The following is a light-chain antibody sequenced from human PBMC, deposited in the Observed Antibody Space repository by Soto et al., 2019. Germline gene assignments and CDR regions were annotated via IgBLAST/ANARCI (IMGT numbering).Light chain of an antibody. CDR2: SNN. Sequence: QSVLTQPPSASGTPGQRVTFSCSGSSINIGNNYVFWYQHLPGTAPKLLIYSNNQRPSGVPDRFSGSKSGTSASLAISGLRSEDEADYYCAAWDDSVSRHVFGTGTKLTVL. CDR1: SINIGNNY. CDR3: AAWDDSVSRHV. J-gene: IGLJ1*01. V-gene: IGLV1-47*01.